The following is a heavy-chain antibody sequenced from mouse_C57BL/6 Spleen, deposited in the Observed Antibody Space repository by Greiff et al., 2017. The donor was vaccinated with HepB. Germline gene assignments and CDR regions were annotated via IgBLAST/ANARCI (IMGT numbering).Heavy chain of an antibody. V-gene: IGHV14-1*01. CDR3: TTPRFIGPYWYFDV. Sequence: EVQLQESGAELVRPGASVKLSCTASGFNIKDYYMHWVKQRPEQGLEWIGRIDPEDGDTDYAPKFQGKATMTADTSSNTAYLQLSSLTSEDTAVYYCTTPRFIGPYWYFDVWGTGTTVTVSS. CDR1: GFNIKDYY. J-gene: IGHJ1*03. CDR2: IDPEDGDT. D-gene: IGHD1-1*01.